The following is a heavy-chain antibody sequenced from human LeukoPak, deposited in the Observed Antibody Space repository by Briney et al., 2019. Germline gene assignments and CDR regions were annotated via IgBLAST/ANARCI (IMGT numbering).Heavy chain of an antibody. CDR3: AKRVHSASWYAAFDY. Sequence: PGGSLRLSCAASGFSFSNYVMTWVRQAPGKGLEWVSGISSNRGTTYYADSVKGRFTISRDNSKNTLYLQMNSLRAEDTAVYYCAKRVHSASWYAAFDYWGQGTLVTVSS. CDR1: GFSFSNYV. V-gene: IGHV3-23*01. CDR2: ISSNRGTT. D-gene: IGHD6-13*01. J-gene: IGHJ4*02.